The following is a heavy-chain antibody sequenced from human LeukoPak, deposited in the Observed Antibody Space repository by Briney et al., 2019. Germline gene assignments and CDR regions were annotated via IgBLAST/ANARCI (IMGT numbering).Heavy chain of an antibody. D-gene: IGHD5-12*01. CDR1: GGSFSGYY. J-gene: IGHJ4*02. CDR2: INHSGST. Sequence: SGTLSLTCAVYGGSFSGYYWSWIRQPPGKGLEWIGEINHSGSTNYNPSLKSRVTISVNTSKNQFSLKLSSVTAADTAVYYCARGADSGYDYFDYWGQGTLVTVSS. V-gene: IGHV4-34*01. CDR3: ARGADSGYDYFDY.